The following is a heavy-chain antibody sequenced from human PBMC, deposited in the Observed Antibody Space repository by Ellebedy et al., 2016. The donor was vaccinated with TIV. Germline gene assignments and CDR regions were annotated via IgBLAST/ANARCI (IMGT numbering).Heavy chain of an antibody. J-gene: IGHJ6*02. Sequence: PSETLSLTCTVSGASIRGYYWTWIRQSPGKGLEWIGNVDYSGSTKYNPFLKSRVTISVDRSKNQFPLKLTSATAADTAVYFCTRDGVDGMDVWGQGTTVAVSS. CDR3: TRDGVDGMDV. D-gene: IGHD2-15*01. V-gene: IGHV4-59*01. CDR2: VDYSGST. CDR1: GASIRGYY.